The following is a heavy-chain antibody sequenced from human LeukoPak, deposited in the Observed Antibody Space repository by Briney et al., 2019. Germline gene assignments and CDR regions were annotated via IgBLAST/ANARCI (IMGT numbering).Heavy chain of an antibody. D-gene: IGHD6-19*01. J-gene: IGHJ6*03. V-gene: IGHV3-23*01. Sequence: GGSLRLSCTVSGFTVSSNSMSWVRQAPGKGLEWISSISGSGDNTYYADSVKGRFTISRDNSKNTLYLQMNSLRAEDTAVYFCAKGSKAVLFTRDHYMDVWGKGTTVTISS. CDR2: ISGSGDNT. CDR3: AKGSKAVLFTRDHYMDV. CDR1: GFTVSSNS.